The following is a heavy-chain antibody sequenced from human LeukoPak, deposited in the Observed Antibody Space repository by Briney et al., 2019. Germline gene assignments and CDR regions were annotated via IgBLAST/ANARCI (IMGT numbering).Heavy chain of an antibody. CDR2: ISSSSSYK. D-gene: IGHD5-18*01. J-gene: IGHJ4*02. CDR3: ARDPDGYSYGYADY. CDR1: RFTFSSYS. V-gene: IGHV3-21*01. Sequence: SGGSLRLSCAASRFTFSSYSMKWVRQAPGKGLEWVSCISSSSSYKYYADSVKGRFTISRDNAKNSLYLQMNSLRVEDTAVYYCARDPDGYSYGYADYWSQGTLVTVSS.